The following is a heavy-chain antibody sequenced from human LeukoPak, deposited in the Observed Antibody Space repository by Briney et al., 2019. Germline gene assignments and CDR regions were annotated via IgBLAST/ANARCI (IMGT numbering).Heavy chain of an antibody. V-gene: IGHV1-8*01. CDR1: GYTFTSYD. CDR2: MNPNSGNT. D-gene: IGHD1-26*01. CDR3: ARGRRGWELLNYYYYMDV. J-gene: IGHJ6*03. Sequence: ASVSVSCKASGYTFTSYDINWVPQATGQGLEGMGWMNPNSGNTGYAQKFQGRVTMTRNTSISTAYMELSSLRSEDTAVYYCARGRRGWELLNYYYYMDVWGKGTTVTISS.